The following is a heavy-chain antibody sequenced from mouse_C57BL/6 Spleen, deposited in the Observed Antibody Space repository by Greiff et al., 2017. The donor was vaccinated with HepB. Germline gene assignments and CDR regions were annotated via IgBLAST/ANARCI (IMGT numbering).Heavy chain of an antibody. D-gene: IGHD2-1*01. CDR2: IYPGSGST. CDR1: GYTFTSYW. V-gene: IGHV1-55*01. CDR3: ARETIYYGNYLFAY. J-gene: IGHJ3*01. Sequence: QVQLQQPGAELVKPGASVKMSCKASGYTFTSYWITWVKQRPGQGLEWIGDIYPGSGSTNYNEKFKSKATLTVDTSSSTAYMQLSILTSEDSAVYYCARETIYYGNYLFAYWGQGTLVTVSA.